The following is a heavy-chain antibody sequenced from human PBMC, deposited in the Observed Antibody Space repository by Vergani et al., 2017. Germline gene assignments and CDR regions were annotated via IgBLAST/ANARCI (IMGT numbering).Heavy chain of an antibody. D-gene: IGHD2-2*01. J-gene: IGHJ3*01. V-gene: IGHV3-23*01. CDR2: INNNGGST. CDR3: AKVCGSTSWTYWGGAFDV. CDR1: GFTFNSYA. Sequence: QLLESGGGLIQPGGSLRLSCAASGFTFNSYAMTWVRQAPGKGLEWVSGINNNGGSTYYADSVKGRFTIPRDNSKNTLYLQMTDLRAEDTATYYCAKVCGSTSWTYWGGAFDVWGHGTMVTVSS.